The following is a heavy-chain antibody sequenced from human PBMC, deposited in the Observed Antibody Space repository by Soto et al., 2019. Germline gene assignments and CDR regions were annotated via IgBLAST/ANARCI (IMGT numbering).Heavy chain of an antibody. D-gene: IGHD3-22*01. Sequence: SETLSLTCAVSGGSIRSSNWWSWVRQPPGKGLEWIGEIYYSGSTYYNPSLESRVTISVDRSKNQFSLKLSSVTAADTAVYYCARHGMDYYDSSGHYYSPYYFDYWGQGTLVTVSS. V-gene: IGHV4-4*02. CDR3: ARHGMDYYDSSGHYYSPYYFDY. J-gene: IGHJ4*02. CDR2: IYYSGST. CDR1: GGSIRSSNW.